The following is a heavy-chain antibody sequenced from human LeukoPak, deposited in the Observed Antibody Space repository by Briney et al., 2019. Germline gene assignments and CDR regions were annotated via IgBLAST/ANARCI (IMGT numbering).Heavy chain of an antibody. V-gene: IGHV3-74*01. D-gene: IGHD3-9*01. CDR2: INSDGSST. CDR3: ARGELRYFDWLLPKYYYGMDV. Sequence: GGSLRLSCAASGFTFSSYWVHWVRQAPGKGLVWVSRINSDGSSTSYADSVKGRFTISRDNAKNTLYLQMNSLRAEDTAVYYCARGELRYFDWLLPKYYYGMDVWGKGTTVTVSS. J-gene: IGHJ6*04. CDR1: GFTFSSYW.